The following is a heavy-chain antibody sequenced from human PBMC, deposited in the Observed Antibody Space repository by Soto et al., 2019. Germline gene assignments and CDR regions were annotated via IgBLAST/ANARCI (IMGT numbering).Heavy chain of an antibody. Sequence: EVHLVESGGGSVQPGGSLRISCGASGFTFGSYWMDWVRQVPGKGLVWVSRINGDGRITTYADSVKGRFTISRDNAGSTLYPQMNSLRVDDTAVYYCSRETLWFGESPKSGGQGTLVTVSS. CDR3: SRETLWFGESPKS. CDR1: GFTFGSYW. V-gene: IGHV3-74*01. J-gene: IGHJ4*02. CDR2: INGDGRIT. D-gene: IGHD3-10*01.